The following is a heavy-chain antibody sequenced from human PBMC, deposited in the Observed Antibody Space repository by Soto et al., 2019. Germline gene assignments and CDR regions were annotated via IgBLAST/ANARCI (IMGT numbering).Heavy chain of an antibody. V-gene: IGHV5-51*01. CDR3: ARPGREPYDGSDSYSYFES. J-gene: IGHJ4*02. CDR2: IYPGDSITKYDSNT. Sequence: GEALNISCKRSGYDFSKYWMGGVRQMPGKGREWVAIIYPGDSITKYDSNTRYSPSFQGQVTISVDRSISTAYLQWSSLKASDTAIYYCARPGREPYDGSDSYSYFESWWQGT. CDR1: GYDFSKYW. D-gene: IGHD3-22*01.